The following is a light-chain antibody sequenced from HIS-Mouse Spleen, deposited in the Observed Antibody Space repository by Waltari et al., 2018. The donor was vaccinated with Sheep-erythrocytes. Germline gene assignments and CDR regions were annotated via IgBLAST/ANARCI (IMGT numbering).Light chain of an antibody. Sequence: DIQMTQSPSSLSASVGDRVPITCRASQSISSYLNLYQQKPGKAPKLLIYAASSLQSGVPSRFSGSGSGTDFTLTISSLQPEDFATYYCQQSYSTPWTFGQGTKVEIK. CDR1: QSISSY. V-gene: IGKV1-39*01. CDR3: QQSYSTPWT. J-gene: IGKJ1*01. CDR2: AAS.